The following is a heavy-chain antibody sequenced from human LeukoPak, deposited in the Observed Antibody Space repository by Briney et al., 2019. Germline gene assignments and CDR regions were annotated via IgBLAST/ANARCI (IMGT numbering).Heavy chain of an antibody. J-gene: IGHJ4*02. D-gene: IGHD2-15*01. V-gene: IGHV4-4*07. CDR3: ARGCSGGSCHGGNDY. CDR2: IYTSGST. Sequence: SETLSLTCTVSGGSISSYYWSWIRQPAGKGLAWIGRIYTSGSTNYNPSLKSRVTMSVDTSKNQFSLKLSSVTAADTAVYYCARGCSGGSCHGGNDYWGQGTLVTVSS. CDR1: GGSISSYY.